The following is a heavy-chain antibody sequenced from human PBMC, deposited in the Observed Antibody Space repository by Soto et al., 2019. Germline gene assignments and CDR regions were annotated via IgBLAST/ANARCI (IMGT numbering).Heavy chain of an antibody. J-gene: IGHJ5*02. CDR2: IYYSGNT. V-gene: IGHV4-59*01. D-gene: IGHD3-10*01. Sequence: PSETLSLTCTVSGGSISSCYWYWIQQPPEKGLERIGYIYYSGNTNYNPSLKSRVTISVDTSKNQFSLKLSSVTAADTAVYYCARGGLWFGELTNWFDPWGQGTLVTVSS. CDR1: GGSISSCY. CDR3: ARGGLWFGELTNWFDP.